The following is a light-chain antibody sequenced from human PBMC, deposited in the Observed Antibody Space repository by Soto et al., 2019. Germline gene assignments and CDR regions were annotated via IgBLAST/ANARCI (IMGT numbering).Light chain of an antibody. CDR2: GVS. Sequence: EIVLTQSPGTLSLSPGERATLSCRASQSVSSNYLAWYQQIPGQAPRLLIYGVSSRASGIPDRFTGSGSGTNFTLTISRLEPEDSAVYYCQQYDKLPRTFGQGTKVQI. V-gene: IGKV3-20*01. CDR1: QSVSSNY. CDR3: QQYDKLPRT. J-gene: IGKJ1*01.